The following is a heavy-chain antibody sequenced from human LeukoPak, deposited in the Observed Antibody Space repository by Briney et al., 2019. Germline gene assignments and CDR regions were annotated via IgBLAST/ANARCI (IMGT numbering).Heavy chain of an antibody. CDR1: GFTFSSYG. Sequence: EGSLRLSCAASGFTFSSYGMHWVRQAPGKGLEWVAIISYDASNKYYADSVKGRFTISRDNSKDTLYLQMNSLRAEDTAVYYCVKDGYSYGLYYFDYWGQGTLVTVSS. J-gene: IGHJ4*02. V-gene: IGHV3-30*18. CDR3: VKDGYSYGLYYFDY. CDR2: ISYDASNK. D-gene: IGHD5-18*01.